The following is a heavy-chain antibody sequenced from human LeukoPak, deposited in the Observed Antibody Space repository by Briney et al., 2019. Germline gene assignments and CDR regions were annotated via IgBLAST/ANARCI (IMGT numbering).Heavy chain of an antibody. D-gene: IGHD3-22*01. Sequence: PGGSLRLSCAASGFTFSSYSMNWVRQAPGKGLEWVSYISSTSSTIYYADSVKGRFTISRDNPKNSLYLQMNSQRAEGTAVYYCAGDLYRIVVVPHYFDYWGQGTLVTVSS. J-gene: IGHJ4*02. CDR2: ISSTSSTI. V-gene: IGHV3-48*04. CDR1: GFTFSSYS. CDR3: AGDLYRIVVVPHYFDY.